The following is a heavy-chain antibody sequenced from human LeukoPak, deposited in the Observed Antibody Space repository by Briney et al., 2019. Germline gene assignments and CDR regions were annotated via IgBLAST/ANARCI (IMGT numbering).Heavy chain of an antibody. J-gene: IGHJ4*02. V-gene: IGHV4-31*03. CDR2: IYYSGST. Sequence: SETLSLTCTVSGGSISSGGYYWSWIRQHPGKGLEWIGYIYYSGSTYYNPSLKSRVTISVDTSKNQFSLKLSSVTAADTAVYYCARGGATGDYFDYWGQGTLVTVSS. CDR3: ARGGATGDYFDY. CDR1: GGSISSGGYY. D-gene: IGHD1-26*01.